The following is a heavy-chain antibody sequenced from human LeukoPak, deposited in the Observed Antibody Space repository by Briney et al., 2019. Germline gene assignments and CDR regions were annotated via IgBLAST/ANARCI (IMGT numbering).Heavy chain of an antibody. CDR2: INHSGST. V-gene: IGHV4-34*01. CDR1: GGSFSGYY. CDR3: ASGGFKLWAYLRLDY. Sequence: PSGTLSLTCAVYGGSFSGYYWSWIRQPPGKGLEWIGEINHSGSTNYNPSLKSRVTISVDTSKNQFSLKLSSVTAADTAVYYCASGGFKLWAYLRLDYWGQGTLVTVSS. D-gene: IGHD5-18*01. J-gene: IGHJ4*02.